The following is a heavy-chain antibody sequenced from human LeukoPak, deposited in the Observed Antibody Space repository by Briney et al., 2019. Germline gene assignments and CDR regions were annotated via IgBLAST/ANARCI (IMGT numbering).Heavy chain of an antibody. CDR3: ATRINMVREDAFDI. Sequence: ASVKVSCKASGYTFTSYGISWVRQAPGQGLEWMGWISAYNGNTNYAQKLQGRVTMTTDTSTSTAYMELRSLRSDDTAVYYCATRINMVREDAFDIWGQGTMVTVSS. J-gene: IGHJ3*02. CDR1: GYTFTSYG. V-gene: IGHV1-18*01. D-gene: IGHD3-10*01. CDR2: ISAYNGNT.